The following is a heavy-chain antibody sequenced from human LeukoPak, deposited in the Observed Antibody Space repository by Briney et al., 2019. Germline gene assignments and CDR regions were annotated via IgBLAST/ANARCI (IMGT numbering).Heavy chain of an antibody. CDR1: GGSFSGYY. V-gene: IGHV4-34*01. CDR2: INHSGST. Sequence: PSETLSLTCAVYGGSFSGYYWSWIRQPSGKGLEWIGEINHSGSTNYNPSLKSRVTISVDTSKNQFSLKLSSVTAADTAVYYCARVNYDSSGAPDYWGQGTLVTVSS. J-gene: IGHJ4*02. CDR3: ARVNYDSSGAPDY. D-gene: IGHD3-22*01.